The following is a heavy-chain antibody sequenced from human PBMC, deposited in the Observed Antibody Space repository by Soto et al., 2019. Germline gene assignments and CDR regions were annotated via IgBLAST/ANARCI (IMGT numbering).Heavy chain of an antibody. V-gene: IGHV4-59*12. J-gene: IGHJ4*02. CDR2: IYYSGST. Sequence: SETLSLTCTVSGGSISSYYWSWIRQPPGKGLEWIGYIYYSGSTNYNPSLKSRVTISVDTSKNQFSLKLSSVTAADTAVYYCAREKTNYGDPYYFDYWGQGTLVTVSS. CDR3: AREKTNYGDPYYFDY. CDR1: GGSISSYY. D-gene: IGHD4-17*01.